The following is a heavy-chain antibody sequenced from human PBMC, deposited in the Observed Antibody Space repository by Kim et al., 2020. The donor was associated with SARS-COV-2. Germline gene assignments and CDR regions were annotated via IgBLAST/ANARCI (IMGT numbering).Heavy chain of an antibody. V-gene: IGHV3-64*01. J-gene: IGHJ4*02. CDR3: ARAGGYTYDY. D-gene: IGHD5-18*01. Sequence: YANFVRGRFSISRDNSKNILYLQMDSLGVEDMAVYYCARAGGYTYDYWGQGTLVTVSS.